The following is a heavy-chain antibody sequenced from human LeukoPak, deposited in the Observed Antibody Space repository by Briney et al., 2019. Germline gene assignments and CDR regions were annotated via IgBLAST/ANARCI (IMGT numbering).Heavy chain of an antibody. CDR3: AKDAFYSNYGIPRFDP. D-gene: IGHD4-11*01. CDR1: GFTFSNYA. V-gene: IGHV3-23*01. CDR2: ISGGGGST. Sequence: GGSLRLSCAASGFTFSNYAMSWVRQAPGKGLEWVSGISGGGGSTYYADSVKGRFTISRDNSKNTLYLQTNSLRAEDTAVYYCAKDAFYSNYGIPRFDPWGQGTLVTVSS. J-gene: IGHJ5*02.